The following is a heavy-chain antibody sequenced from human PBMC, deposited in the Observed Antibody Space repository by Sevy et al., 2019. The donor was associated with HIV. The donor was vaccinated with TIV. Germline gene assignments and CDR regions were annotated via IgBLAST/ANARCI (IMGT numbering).Heavy chain of an antibody. D-gene: IGHD3-9*01. CDR3: GRGWGGVGLRYFDWLLFHDAFDI. Sequence: GGSLRLSCAASGFTFSSYSMNWVRQAPGKGLEWVSYISSSSSTIYYADSVKGRFTISRDNAKNSLYLQMNSLRDEDTAVYYCGRGWGGVGLRYFDWLLFHDAFDIWGQGTMVTV. V-gene: IGHV3-48*02. J-gene: IGHJ3*02. CDR1: GFTFSSYS. CDR2: ISSSSSTI.